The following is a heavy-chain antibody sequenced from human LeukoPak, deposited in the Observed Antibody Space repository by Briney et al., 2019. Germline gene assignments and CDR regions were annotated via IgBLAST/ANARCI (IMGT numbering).Heavy chain of an antibody. J-gene: IGHJ5*02. V-gene: IGHV3-48*03. CDR2: ISIGGDTR. Sequence: QAGESLRLSCAASGFRFSNYEMDWVRQAPGKGLEWVSYISIGGDTRHYADPVKGRFTISRDNAKNSVYLQMNSLRAEDTAVYFCASLWELTMAWGQGTLVTVSS. D-gene: IGHD3-16*01. CDR3: ASLWELTMA. CDR1: GFRFSNYE.